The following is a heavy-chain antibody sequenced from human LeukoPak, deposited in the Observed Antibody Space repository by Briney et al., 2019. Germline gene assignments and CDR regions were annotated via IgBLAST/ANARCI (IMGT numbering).Heavy chain of an antibody. D-gene: IGHD2-2*01. V-gene: IGHV3-48*01. CDR2: ISSSGSTI. CDR1: GFTFSTYS. Sequence: PGGSLRLSCAASGFTFSTYSMNWVRQAPGKGLEWVSYISSSGSTIYYADSVKGRFTISRDNAKNSLYLQMNSLRAEDTAVYYCARDYCSSTSCYPLNWFDPWGQGTLVTVSS. J-gene: IGHJ5*02. CDR3: ARDYCSSTSCYPLNWFDP.